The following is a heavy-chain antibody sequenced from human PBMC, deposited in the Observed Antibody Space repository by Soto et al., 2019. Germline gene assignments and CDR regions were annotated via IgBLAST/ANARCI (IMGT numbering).Heavy chain of an antibody. V-gene: IGHV3-9*01. CDR1: GFTFDDYA. Sequence: EVQLVESGGGLVQPGRSLRLSCAASGFTFDDYAMHWVRQAPGKGLEWVSGISWNSGSIGYADSVKGRFTISRDNAKNSLYLQMNSLRAEDTTLYYCAKGIYSSSWYWPAKNWGQGTLVTVSS. CDR2: ISWNSGSI. D-gene: IGHD6-13*01. J-gene: IGHJ1*01. CDR3: AKGIYSSSWYWPAKN.